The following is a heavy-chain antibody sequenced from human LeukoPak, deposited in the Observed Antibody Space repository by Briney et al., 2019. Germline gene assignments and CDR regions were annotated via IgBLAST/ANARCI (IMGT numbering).Heavy chain of an antibody. CDR2: ISGSGGST. V-gene: IGHV3-23*01. CDR3: ARKQGYYDSSGYYYVDDY. Sequence: GTLRLSCAASGFTFSSYGMSWVRQAPGKGLEWVSAISGSGGSTYYADSVKGRFTISRDNSKNTLYLQMNSLRAEDTAVYYCARKQGYYDSSGYYYVDDYWGQGTLVTVSS. J-gene: IGHJ4*02. CDR1: GFTFSSYG. D-gene: IGHD3-22*01.